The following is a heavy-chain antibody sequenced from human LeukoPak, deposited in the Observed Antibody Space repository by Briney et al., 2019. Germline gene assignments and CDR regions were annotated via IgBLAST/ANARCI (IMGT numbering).Heavy chain of an antibody. V-gene: IGHV3-43*01. CDR3: VKDIGDSTGYNYPDY. CDR2: ISWDGGTA. D-gene: IGHD4-11*01. J-gene: IGHJ4*02. CDR1: GFTFDDYT. Sequence: GRSLRLSCAASGFTFDDYTMHWVRQPPGKGLEWVSLISWDGGTAYYADSVKGRFTISRDNSKNSLYLQMNSLRTEDTALYYCVKDIGDSTGYNYPDYWGQGTLVTVSP.